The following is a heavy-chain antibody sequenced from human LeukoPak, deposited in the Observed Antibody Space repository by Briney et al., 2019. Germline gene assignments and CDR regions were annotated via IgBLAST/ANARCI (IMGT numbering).Heavy chain of an antibody. CDR3: ARVAGSGYYEYYFDY. CDR1: RFTVSSNY. Sequence: GGSLRLSCAASRFTVSSNYMSWVRQAPGKGLEGGSVIYSGGSTYYPDSVKGRFTISRDNSKNTLYLQMNSLRAEDTAVYYCARVAGSGYYEYYFDYWGQGTLVTVSS. J-gene: IGHJ4*02. D-gene: IGHD3-22*01. V-gene: IGHV3-53*01. CDR2: IYSGGST.